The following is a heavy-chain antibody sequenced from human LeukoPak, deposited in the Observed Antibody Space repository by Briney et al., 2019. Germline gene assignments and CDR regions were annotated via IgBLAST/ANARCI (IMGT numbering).Heavy chain of an antibody. Sequence: QPGGSLRLSCAASGFTFSSYEMNWVRQAPGKGLEWVSYISSSGSTIYYADSVKGRFTISRDNAKNSLYLQMNSLRAEDTAVYYCAREWELRGAFDIWGQGTMVTVSS. D-gene: IGHD1-26*01. CDR3: AREWELRGAFDI. J-gene: IGHJ3*02. CDR1: GFTFSSYE. CDR2: ISSSGSTI. V-gene: IGHV3-48*03.